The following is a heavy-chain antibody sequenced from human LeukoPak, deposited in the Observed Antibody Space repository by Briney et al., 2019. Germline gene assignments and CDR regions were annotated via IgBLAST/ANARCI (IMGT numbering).Heavy chain of an antibody. D-gene: IGHD1-1*01. CDR1: GGSFSGYY. Sequence: SETLSLTCAVYGGSFSGYYWSWIRQPPGKGLWWIGEINHSGSTNYNPSLKSRVTISVDTSKNQFSLKLSSVTAADTAVYYCARRSGARPTTNWGQGTLVTVSS. CDR2: INHSGST. V-gene: IGHV4-34*01. CDR3: ARRSGARPTTN. J-gene: IGHJ4*02.